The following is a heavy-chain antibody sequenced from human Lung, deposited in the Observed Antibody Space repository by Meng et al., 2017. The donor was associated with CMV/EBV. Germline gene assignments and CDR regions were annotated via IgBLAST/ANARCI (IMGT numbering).Heavy chain of an antibody. V-gene: IGHV1-69*01. CDR3: ARGSAVGAMGCDY. CDR2: SIPMFGTV. J-gene: IGHJ4*02. D-gene: IGHD1-26*01. Sequence: KASGGSFLSYAFSGVRQAPGQGLEWMGESIPMFGTVNSAQKFQGRVTITADESTTTAYMDLSSLRSDDTALYFCARGSAVGAMGCDYWGQGTLVTVSS. CDR1: GGSFLSYA.